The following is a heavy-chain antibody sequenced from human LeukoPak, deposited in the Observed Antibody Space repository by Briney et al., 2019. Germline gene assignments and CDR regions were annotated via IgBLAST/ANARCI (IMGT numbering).Heavy chain of an antibody. CDR3: ARDYYDSSGYDNYFDY. J-gene: IGHJ4*02. Sequence: SETLSLTCTASGGSLSSGSYYWSWIRQPAGKGMEWIGRIYTSGSTNYNPSLKSRVTISVDTSKNQFSLKLSSVTAADTAVYYCARDYYDSSGYDNYFDYWGQGTLVTVSS. D-gene: IGHD3-22*01. V-gene: IGHV4-61*02. CDR2: IYTSGST. CDR1: GGSLSSGSYY.